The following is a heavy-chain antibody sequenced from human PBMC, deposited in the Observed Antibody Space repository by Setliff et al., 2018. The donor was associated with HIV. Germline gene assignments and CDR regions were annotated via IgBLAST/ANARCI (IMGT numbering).Heavy chain of an antibody. CDR3: ARGGPTVAYGVDV. J-gene: IGHJ6*02. CDR2: IYPSGNIYPNGGT. D-gene: IGHD4-17*01. Sequence: PSETLSLTCAVSGGSIRSSGYSWSWIRQPPGKGLEWTANIYPSGNIYPNGGTNYNPSLKGRVTISLDTSKNQFSLKLNSVTAADTAIYYCARGGPTVAYGVDVWGQGTTVTVSS. V-gene: IGHV4-30-4*07. CDR1: GGSIRSSGYS.